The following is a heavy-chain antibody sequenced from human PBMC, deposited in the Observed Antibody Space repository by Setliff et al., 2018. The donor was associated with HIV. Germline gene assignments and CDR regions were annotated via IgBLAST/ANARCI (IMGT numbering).Heavy chain of an antibody. V-gene: IGHV1-18*01. CDR1: GYTFTSYG. J-gene: IGHJ5*02. Sequence: SVKVSCKASGYTFTSYGISWVRQAPGQGLEWMGWISAYNGNTNYAQKLQGRVTMTTDTSTSTAYMELRSLRSDDTAVYYCARDGEYYYDSSGPVFDPWGQGTLVTVSS. D-gene: IGHD3-22*01. CDR3: ARDGEYYYDSSGPVFDP. CDR2: ISAYNGNT.